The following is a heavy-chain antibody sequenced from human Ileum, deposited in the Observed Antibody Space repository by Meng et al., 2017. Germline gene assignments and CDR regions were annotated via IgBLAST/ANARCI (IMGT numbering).Heavy chain of an antibody. CDR3: VRHGGKYFDS. D-gene: IGHD2-15*01. Sequence: QVQLQESGPGLVEPSGTLSLTCTVSGGSISSSFYWSWVRQSPGKGLEWIGQIYLAGSPNYNPSHESRVTISVDKSKNQFSLRLTSVTAADTAIFYCVRHGGKYFDSWGQGTLVTVSS. V-gene: IGHV4-4*02. CDR1: GGSISSSFY. J-gene: IGHJ4*02. CDR2: IYLAGSP.